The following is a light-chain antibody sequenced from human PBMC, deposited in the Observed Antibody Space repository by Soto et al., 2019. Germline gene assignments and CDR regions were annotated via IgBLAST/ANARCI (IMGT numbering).Light chain of an antibody. J-gene: IGLJ1*01. CDR1: NSDVGGHNY. CDR3: SSFSSTSTLYV. CDR2: EVS. V-gene: IGLV2-14*01. Sequence: QSVLTQPASVSGSPGQSITISCTGTNSDVGGHNYVSWYQHHPGKAPKLMIYEVSNRPSGVSNRFSGSKSGNTASLTISGLQAEDEADYHCSSFSSTSTLYVFGTGTKVNVL.